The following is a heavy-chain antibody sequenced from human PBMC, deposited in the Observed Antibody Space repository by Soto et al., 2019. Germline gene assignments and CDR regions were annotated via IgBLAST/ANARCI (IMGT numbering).Heavy chain of an antibody. CDR2: MNTSNGYT. V-gene: IGHV1-8*01. CDR1: GYTFTSYD. Sequence: ASVKVSCKTSGYTFTSYDINWVRQASGQGLEWVGWMNTSNGYTAYAPKFQGRVTVTRNTSIRTVYMELSSLRSEDTAVYYCAREWSAAGNYYGMDVWGQGTTVTVSS. D-gene: IGHD6-13*01. J-gene: IGHJ6*02. CDR3: AREWSAAGNYYGMDV.